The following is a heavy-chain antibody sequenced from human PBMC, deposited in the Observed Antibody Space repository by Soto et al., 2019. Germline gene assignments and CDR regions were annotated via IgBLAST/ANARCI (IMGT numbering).Heavy chain of an antibody. J-gene: IGHJ5*02. CDR3: ARDPAP. Sequence: QVQLQESGPGLVKPSQTLSLTCTVSGGSISTGGYYWSWIRQHPGKGLEWIGYFYNSATTYYNPSRQSRVTTSLDTSKTHFSLKLRSVTAADTAVYYCARDPAPWGQGALVTVSS. CDR1: GGSISTGGYY. CDR2: FYNSATT. V-gene: IGHV4-31*03.